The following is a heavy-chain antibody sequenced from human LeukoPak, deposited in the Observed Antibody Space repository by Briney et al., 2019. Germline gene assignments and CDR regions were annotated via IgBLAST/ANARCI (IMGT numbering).Heavy chain of an antibody. CDR1: GGSFSGYY. V-gene: IGHV4-34*01. CDR2: INHSGST. D-gene: IGHD6-19*01. J-gene: IGHJ6*03. CDR3: ARRYSSGWHGPKAGYYYMDV. Sequence: PSETLSLTCAVYGGSFSGYYWSWIRQPSGKGLEWIGEINHSGSTNYNPSLKSRVTISVDTSKNQFSLKLSSVTAADTAVYYCARRYSSGWHGPKAGYYYMDVWGKGTTVTVSS.